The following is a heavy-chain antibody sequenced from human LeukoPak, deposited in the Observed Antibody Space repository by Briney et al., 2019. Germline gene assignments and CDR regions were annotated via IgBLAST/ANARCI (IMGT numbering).Heavy chain of an antibody. D-gene: IGHD4-17*01. CDR2: ISDTVRDT. V-gene: IGHV3-23*01. J-gene: IGHJ4*02. CDR3: AKDNYGGIFAS. CDR1: GFTFSAYG. Sequence: GGSLRLSCAASGFTFSAYGMSWVRQAPGKGLEWVSHISDTVRDTWYANSVKGRFIIPRDNSRDTVYLQMSSLRPEDTALYFCAKDNYGGIFASWGQGTLVTVSS.